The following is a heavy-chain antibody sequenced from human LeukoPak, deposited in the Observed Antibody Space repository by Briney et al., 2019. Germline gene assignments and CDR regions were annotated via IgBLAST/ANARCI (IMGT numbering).Heavy chain of an antibody. Sequence: GASVKVSCKASGYTFTGYYMHWVRQAPGQGLEWMGWINPNSGGTNYAQKFQGRVTMTRDTSISTAYMELSRLRSDDTAVYYCARRPTFYCSGGSCYYYGMDVWGQGTTVTVSS. CDR1: GYTFTGYY. CDR2: INPNSGGT. J-gene: IGHJ6*02. CDR3: ARRPTFYCSGGSCYYYGMDV. V-gene: IGHV1-2*02. D-gene: IGHD2-15*01.